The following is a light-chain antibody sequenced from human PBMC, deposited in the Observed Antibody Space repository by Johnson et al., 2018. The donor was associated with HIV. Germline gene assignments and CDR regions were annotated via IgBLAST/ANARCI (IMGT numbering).Light chain of an antibody. CDR3: GTWDSSLSAFYV. J-gene: IGLJ1*01. Sequence: QSVLTQPPSVSAAPGQKVTIPCSGSSSNIGNNYASWYQQVPGTAPKLLIYDNHKRPSGIPARFSGSKSGTSATLGITGLQTGDEADYYCGTWDSSLSAFYVFGTGTKVTVL. V-gene: IGLV1-51*01. CDR2: DNH. CDR1: SSNIGNNY.